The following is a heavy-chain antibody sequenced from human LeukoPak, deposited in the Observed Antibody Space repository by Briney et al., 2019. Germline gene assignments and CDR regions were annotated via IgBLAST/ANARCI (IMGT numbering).Heavy chain of an antibody. J-gene: IGHJ4*02. V-gene: IGHV4-38-2*02. Sequence: KASETLSLSCTASGYSISSGYYWGWIRQPPGKGLEWIGSIYHSGSTYYNPSLKSRVTISVDTSKNQFSLKLSSVTAADTAVYYCAEYGDYDLNFDYWGQGTLVTVSS. CDR2: IYHSGST. D-gene: IGHD4-17*01. CDR1: GYSISSGYY. CDR3: AEYGDYDLNFDY.